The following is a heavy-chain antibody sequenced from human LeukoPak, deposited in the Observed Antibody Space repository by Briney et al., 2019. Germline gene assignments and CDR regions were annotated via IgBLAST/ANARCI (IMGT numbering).Heavy chain of an antibody. CDR2: INHSGST. CDR1: GGSFSGYY. Sequence: PSETLSLTCAVYGGSFSGYYWSWIRQPPGKGLEWIGEINHSGSTNYNPSLKSRVTISVDTSKNQFSLKLSSVTAADTAVYYCARGSSSYYMAVWGKGTTVTVSS. CDR3: ARGSSSYYMAV. J-gene: IGHJ6*03. D-gene: IGHD3-10*01. V-gene: IGHV4-34*01.